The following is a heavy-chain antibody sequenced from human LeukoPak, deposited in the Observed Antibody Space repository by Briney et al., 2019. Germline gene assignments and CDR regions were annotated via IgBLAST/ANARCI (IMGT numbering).Heavy chain of an antibody. CDR3: AKVDSSGYYCFDY. V-gene: IGHV3-23*01. Sequence: PGGSLRLSCAASGFTFSSYAMSWVRQAPGKGLEWVSAISGSGGSTYYADSVKGRFTISRDNSKNTLYLQMNSLRVEDTAVYYCAKVDSSGYYCFDYWGQGTLVTVSS. CDR1: GFTFSSYA. J-gene: IGHJ4*02. D-gene: IGHD3-22*01. CDR2: ISGSGGST.